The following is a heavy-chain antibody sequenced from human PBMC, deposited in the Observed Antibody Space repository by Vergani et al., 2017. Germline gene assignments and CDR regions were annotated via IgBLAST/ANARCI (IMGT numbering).Heavy chain of an antibody. CDR3: ASRIATAGTYIDN. D-gene: IGHD6-13*01. V-gene: IGHV4-4*03. Sequence: QVQLQESGPGLVKPPGTLSLTCAVSGGSLSSGIWWSWVRQPPGKGLEWIGEIFHTGSSNYNPSLKSRVTMSVDTSKSQFTLKLTSMTAADTAVYYCASRIATAGTYIDNWGQGSLVTVSS. CDR2: IFHTGSS. J-gene: IGHJ4*02. CDR1: GGSLSSGIW.